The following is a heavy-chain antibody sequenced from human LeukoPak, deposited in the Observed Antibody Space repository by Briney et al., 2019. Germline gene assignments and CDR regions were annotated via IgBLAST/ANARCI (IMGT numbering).Heavy chain of an antibody. CDR3: ARETDGYSSHDAFDI. V-gene: IGHV4-61*02. CDR2: IYTSGST. Sequence: SETLSLTCTVSGGSISSGSYYWSWIRQPAGKGLEWIGRIYTSGSTNYNPSLKSRVTISVDTSKNQFSLKLSSVTAADTAVYYCARETDGYSSHDAFDIWGQGTMVTVSS. J-gene: IGHJ3*02. D-gene: IGHD6-19*01. CDR1: GGSISSGSYY.